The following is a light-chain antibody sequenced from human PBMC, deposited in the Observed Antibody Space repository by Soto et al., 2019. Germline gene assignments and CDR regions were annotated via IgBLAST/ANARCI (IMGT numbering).Light chain of an antibody. J-gene: IGKJ4*01. CDR1: QVISSW. Sequence: DIQMTQSPSSVSASVGDTVTVSCRASQVISSWLAWYQQKPGRAPNLLIYKASTLQTGVPSRFSGSGSGTDFTLTITNLQPEDVATYYCQHASSFPLSFGGGTKVEIK. CDR2: KAS. CDR3: QHASSFPLS. V-gene: IGKV1-12*01.